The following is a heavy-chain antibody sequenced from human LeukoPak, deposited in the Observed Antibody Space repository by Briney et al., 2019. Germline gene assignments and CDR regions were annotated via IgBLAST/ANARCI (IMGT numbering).Heavy chain of an antibody. CDR1: GFTVSSNY. D-gene: IGHD2-8*01. CDR2: INHSGST. CDR3: ARFGCTNGVCYDY. J-gene: IGHJ4*02. Sequence: GSLRLSCAASGFTVSSNYMSWVRQPPGKGLEWIGEINHSGSTNYNPSLKSRVTISVDTSKNQFSLKLSSVTAADTAVYYCARFGCTNGVCYDYWGQGTLVTVSS. V-gene: IGHV4-34*01.